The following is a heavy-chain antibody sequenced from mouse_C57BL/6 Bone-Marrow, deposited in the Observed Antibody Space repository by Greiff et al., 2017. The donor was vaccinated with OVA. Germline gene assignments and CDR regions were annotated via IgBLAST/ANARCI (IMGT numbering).Heavy chain of an antibody. CDR2: ISSGGSYT. CDR3: ARHARGYSKPLAY. CDR1: GFTFSSYG. Sequence: EVQLVESGADLVKPGGSLKLSCAASGFTFSSYGMSWVRQTPDKRLEWVATISSGGSYTYYPDSVKGRFTISRDTAKNTLYLQMSSLKSEDTAMYYCARHARGYSKPLAYWGQGTLVTVSA. J-gene: IGHJ3*01. D-gene: IGHD2-5*01. V-gene: IGHV5-6*01.